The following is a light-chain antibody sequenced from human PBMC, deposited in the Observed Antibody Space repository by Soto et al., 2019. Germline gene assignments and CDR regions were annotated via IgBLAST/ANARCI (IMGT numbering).Light chain of an antibody. CDR2: EGT. J-gene: IGLJ3*02. CDR3: SSYAGSSTWV. V-gene: IGLV2-23*01. Sequence: ALTQPASVSGSPGQSITISCTGTSSDLGSYDLVSWYQQHPGKAPKLMIYEGTKRPSGLSDRFSGSKSAYTASLTISGLQADDEADYYCSSYAGSSTWVFGGGTKLTVL. CDR1: SSDLGSYDL.